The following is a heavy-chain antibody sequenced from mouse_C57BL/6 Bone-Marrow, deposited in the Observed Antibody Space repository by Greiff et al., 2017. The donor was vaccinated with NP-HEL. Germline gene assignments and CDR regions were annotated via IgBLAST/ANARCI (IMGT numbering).Heavy chain of an antibody. CDR1: GYTFTTYW. Sequence: QVQLQQPGAELVKPGASVKLSCKASGYTFTTYWMQWVKQRPGQGLKWIGEIDPSDSYTNYNQKFKGKATLTVDTSSSTANMQLSSLTSEDSAVYYCARKAYYGRSYEFAYWGQGTLVTVSA. V-gene: IGHV1-50*01. CDR2: IDPSDSYT. J-gene: IGHJ3*01. D-gene: IGHD1-1*01. CDR3: ARKAYYGRSYEFAY.